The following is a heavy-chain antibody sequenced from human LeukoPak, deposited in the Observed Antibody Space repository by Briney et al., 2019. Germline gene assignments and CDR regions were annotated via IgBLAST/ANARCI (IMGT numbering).Heavy chain of an antibody. Sequence: GGSLRLSCAASGFTFSSRAMSWVRQAPGKGLEWVSAISGSGGSTYYAGSVKGRFTISRDNSKNTLFLQMNSLRAEDTAVYYCAKGTYSSSPRDYWGQGTLVTVSS. CDR2: ISGSGGST. CDR3: AKGTYSSSPRDY. V-gene: IGHV3-23*01. J-gene: IGHJ4*02. D-gene: IGHD6-6*01. CDR1: GFTFSSRA.